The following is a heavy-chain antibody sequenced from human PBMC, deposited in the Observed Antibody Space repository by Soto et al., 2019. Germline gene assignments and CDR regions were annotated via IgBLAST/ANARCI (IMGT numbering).Heavy chain of an antibody. CDR1: GYTFSGYY. Sequence: GASVKVSCKASGYTFSGYYMHWVRQAPGQGLEWMGWINPNSGGTNYAQKFQGRVIMTRDTSISTAYMELSRLRSDDTAVYYCARDSPLYCSSSSCYSGWFDPWGQGTLVTVSS. CDR3: ARDSPLYCSSSSCYSGWFDP. J-gene: IGHJ5*02. CDR2: INPNSGGT. V-gene: IGHV1-2*02. D-gene: IGHD2-2*01.